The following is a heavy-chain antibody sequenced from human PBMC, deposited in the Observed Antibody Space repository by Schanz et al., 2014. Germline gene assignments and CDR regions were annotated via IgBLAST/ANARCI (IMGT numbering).Heavy chain of an antibody. CDR3: ARDAADFYDILTEEDY. D-gene: IGHD3-9*01. Sequence: QVQLVQSGAEVKKPGASVKVSCKASGYTFTSYGISWVRQAPGQGLEWMGWISAYNGNTKYPQKLQGRVTMTTDTTTSSGCMELRSLRSDDTAVYYCARDAADFYDILTEEDYWGQGTLVTVSS. J-gene: IGHJ4*02. CDR1: GYTFTSYG. CDR2: ISAYNGNT. V-gene: IGHV1-18*01.